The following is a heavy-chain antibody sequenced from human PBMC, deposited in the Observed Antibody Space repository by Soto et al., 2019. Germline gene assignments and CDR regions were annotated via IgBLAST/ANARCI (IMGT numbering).Heavy chain of an antibody. CDR1: GYTFTGYY. J-gene: IGHJ6*02. CDR3: ARDSSSSGLHGIDV. CDR2: INPNSGGT. D-gene: IGHD6-13*01. Sequence: GASVKVSCKASGYTFTGYYMHWVRQAPGQGLEWMGWINPNSGGTNYAQKFQGWVTMTRDTSISTAYMELSRLRSDDTAVYYCARDSSSSGLHGIDVWGQGTTVTVSS. V-gene: IGHV1-2*04.